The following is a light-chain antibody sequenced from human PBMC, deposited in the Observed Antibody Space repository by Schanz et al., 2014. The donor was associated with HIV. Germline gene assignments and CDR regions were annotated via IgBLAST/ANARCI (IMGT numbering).Light chain of an antibody. J-gene: IGLJ2*01. CDR3: CSYAGSSTLV. V-gene: IGLV2-8*01. CDR2: EVS. CDR1: SSDIGGSDY. Sequence: QSALTQPPSASGSPGQSITISCSGTSSDIGGSDYVSWYQQRPGKAPKVMIYEVSKRPSGVPDRFSGSRSGNTASLTISGLQAEDEADYYCCSYAGSSTLVFGGGTKLTVL.